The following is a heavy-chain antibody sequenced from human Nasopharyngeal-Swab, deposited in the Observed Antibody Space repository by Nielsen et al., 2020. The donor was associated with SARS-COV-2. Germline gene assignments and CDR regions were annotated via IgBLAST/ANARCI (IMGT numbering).Heavy chain of an antibody. J-gene: IGHJ6*02. V-gene: IGHV3-23*01. D-gene: IGHD4-11*01. CDR2: IGGGGGYT. CDR1: GFTFDTYE. Sequence: GSLRLSCAASGFTFDTYEMSWVRQAPGKGPEWVSLIGGGGGYTNYADSVKGRFTISRDNSKYTLYLQLNGLGVEDTAAYYCARRLPYYGMDVWGQGTTVTVSS. CDR3: ARRLPYYGMDV.